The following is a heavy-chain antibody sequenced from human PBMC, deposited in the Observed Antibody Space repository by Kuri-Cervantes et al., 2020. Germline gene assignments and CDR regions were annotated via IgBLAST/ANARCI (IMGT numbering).Heavy chain of an antibody. J-gene: IGHJ5*02. CDR1: GYTLTELS. V-gene: IGHV1-24*01. CDR2: FDPEDGET. D-gene: IGHD4-17*01. Sequence: ASVKVSCKVSGYTLTELSMHWVRQAPGKGLEWMGGFDPEDGETIYTQKFQGRVTITADNSTSTAYMELSSLRSEDTAVYYCARCYGDYGLDWFDPWGQGTLVTVSS. CDR3: ARCYGDYGLDWFDP.